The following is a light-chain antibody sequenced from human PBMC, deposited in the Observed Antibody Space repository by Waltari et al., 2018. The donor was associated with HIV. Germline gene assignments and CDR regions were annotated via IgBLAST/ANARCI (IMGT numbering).Light chain of an antibody. Sequence: QSALTQPASVSGSPGQSITISCTGTRSDVGDYNFVAWYQQHPDNAPQRIMFDFSDRPSGVSTRFSGSKSGNTASLTISGLQTEDEADYYCCSYSLTRTLVFGSGTKVTVL. CDR3: CSYSLTRTLV. CDR2: DFS. CDR1: RSDVGDYNF. V-gene: IGLV2-14*03. J-gene: IGLJ1*01.